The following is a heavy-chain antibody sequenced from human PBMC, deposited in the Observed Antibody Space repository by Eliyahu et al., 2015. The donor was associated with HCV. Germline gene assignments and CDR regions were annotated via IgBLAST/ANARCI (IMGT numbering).Heavy chain of an antibody. CDR3: ARLSFSITGTTGGMDV. J-gene: IGHJ6*04. CDR1: GYSFTSXW. CDR2: IYPGDSDT. V-gene: IGHV5-51*01. Sequence: EVQLVQSGAEVKKPGESLXXSCXGSGYSFTSXWIGXVRQMPGKGLEWXGIIYPGDSDTRYSPSFQGQVTISADKSISTAYLQWSSLKASDTAMYYCARLSFSITGTTGGMDVWGKGTTVTVSS. D-gene: IGHD1-7*01.